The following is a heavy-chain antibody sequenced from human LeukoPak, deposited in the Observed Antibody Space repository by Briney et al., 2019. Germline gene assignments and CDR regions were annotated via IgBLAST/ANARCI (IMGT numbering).Heavy chain of an antibody. CDR2: IVVGSGNT. CDR3: AASQDYYDRSGYSYYCDY. J-gene: IGHJ4*02. Sequence: SVKVSCKASGFTFTSAAVQWVRQARGQRLEWIGWIVVGSGNTNYAQKFQERVTITRDMSTSTAYMELSSLRSEDTAVYYCAASQDYYDRSGYSYYCDYWGQGTLVTVSS. CDR1: GFTFTSAA. V-gene: IGHV1-58*01. D-gene: IGHD3-22*01.